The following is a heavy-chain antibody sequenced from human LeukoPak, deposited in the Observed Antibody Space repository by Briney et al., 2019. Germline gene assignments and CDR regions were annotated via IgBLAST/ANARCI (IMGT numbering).Heavy chain of an antibody. J-gene: IGHJ4*02. CDR2: IYYSGSA. V-gene: IGHV4-39*01. CDR1: RGSIASSDYY. D-gene: IGHD3-10*02. CDR3: ARLGPGVMLGRGEGPIDY. Sequence: SETLSLTCTVSRGSIASSDYYWGWIRQSPGRGLEWIGSIYYSGSAYYNPSLKSRVTISVDTSKNQFSLKLSSVTAADTAVYYCARLGPGVMLGRGEGPIDYWGQGTLVTVSS.